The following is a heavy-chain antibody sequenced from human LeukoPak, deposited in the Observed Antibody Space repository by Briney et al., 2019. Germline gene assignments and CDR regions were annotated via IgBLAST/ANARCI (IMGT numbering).Heavy chain of an antibody. CDR2: IIPIFGTA. CDR3: ARDYGFGESPSYMDV. D-gene: IGHD3-10*01. V-gene: IGHV1-69*13. Sequence: SVKVSCKASGGTFSSYAISWVRQAPGQGLEWMGGIIPIFGTANYAQKFQGRVTITADESTSTAYMELSSLRSEDTAVYYCARDYGFGESPSYMDVWGKGTTVTVSS. J-gene: IGHJ6*03. CDR1: GGTFSSYA.